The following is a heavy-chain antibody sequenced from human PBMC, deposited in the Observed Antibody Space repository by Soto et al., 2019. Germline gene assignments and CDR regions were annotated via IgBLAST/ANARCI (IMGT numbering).Heavy chain of an antibody. D-gene: IGHD2-8*01. CDR2: ISSSGSTI. CDR1: GFTFSDYY. CDR3: ARGTRYCTNGVCYTGGIDY. J-gene: IGHJ4*02. Sequence: GGSLRLSCAASGFTFSDYYMSWIRQAPGKGLEWVSYISSSGSTIYYADSVKGRFTISRDNAKNSLYLQMNSLRAEDTAVYYCARGTRYCTNGVCYTGGIDYWGQGTLVTVSS. V-gene: IGHV3-11*01.